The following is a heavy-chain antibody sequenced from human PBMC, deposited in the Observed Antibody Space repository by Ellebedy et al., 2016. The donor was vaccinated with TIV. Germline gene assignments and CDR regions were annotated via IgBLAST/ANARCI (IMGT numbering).Heavy chain of an antibody. CDR3: AKGILVAGNY. D-gene: IGHD6-19*01. V-gene: IGHV3-23*01. J-gene: IGHJ4*02. CDR2: ISGSGGST. CDR1: GFTFSSSA. Sequence: GGSLRLXXAASGFTFSSSAMSWVRQAPGKGLEWVSAISGSGGSTYYADSVKGRFTISRDNSKNTLYLQMNSLRAEDTAVYYCAKGILVAGNYWGQGTLVTVSS.